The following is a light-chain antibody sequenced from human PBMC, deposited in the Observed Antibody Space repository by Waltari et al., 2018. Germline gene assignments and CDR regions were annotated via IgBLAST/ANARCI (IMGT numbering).Light chain of an antibody. J-gene: IGKJ1*01. CDR2: DAS. CDR3: QQGNSFPPT. CDR1: QGISTR. V-gene: IGKV1-12*01. Sequence: DIQMTQSPSSVSASVGDRVTITCRASQGISTRLAWYQQKPGKAPRLHIYDASSLQSGVPTRFSGSGSGTDFTLTISSLQPEDFATYSCQQGNSFPPTFGQGTKVEI.